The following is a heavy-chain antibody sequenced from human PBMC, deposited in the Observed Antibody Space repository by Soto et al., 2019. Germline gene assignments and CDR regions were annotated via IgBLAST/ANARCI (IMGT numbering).Heavy chain of an antibody. CDR1: GGSFSAYY. Sequence: SETLSLTCGVYGGSFSAYYWSWIRQPPGKGLEWIGEINYSGRTNYNPSLKSRVTISVDTSKSQFSLKLNSVTAVDTAVYYCARDGYNYGSFDYWGQGTQVTVS. J-gene: IGHJ4*02. D-gene: IGHD5-18*01. CDR3: ARDGYNYGSFDY. V-gene: IGHV4-34*01. CDR2: INYSGRT.